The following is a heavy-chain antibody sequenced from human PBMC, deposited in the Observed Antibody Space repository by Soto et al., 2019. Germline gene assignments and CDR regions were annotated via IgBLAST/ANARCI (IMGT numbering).Heavy chain of an antibody. CDR2: INPNSGGT. CDR3: ARECLGSGSNPSNHDYYGMDV. Sequence: QVQLVQSGAEVKKPGASVKVSCKASGYTFTGYYMHWVRQAPGQGLEWMGWINPNSGGTNYAQKFQGWVTMTRDTSSSTAYMELSRLRSDDTAVYYCARECLGSGSNPSNHDYYGMDVWGQGTTVTVSS. J-gene: IGHJ6*02. D-gene: IGHD3-10*01. CDR1: GYTFTGYY. V-gene: IGHV1-2*04.